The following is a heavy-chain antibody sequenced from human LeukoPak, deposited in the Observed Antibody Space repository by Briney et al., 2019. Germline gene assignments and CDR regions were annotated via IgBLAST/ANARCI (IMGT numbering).Heavy chain of an antibody. CDR3: ARGVDYALWSDASYQFYCMDV. V-gene: IGHV1-8*03. CDR2: MNPNSGDT. Sequence: GASVTLSCTASGYTFTISDINWVRQATGQGLERMGWMNPNSGDTGYAQKFQGRITFTRNTSISTAYMELSSLRPEDTAVYFCARGVDYALWSDASYQFYCMDVGGRGATVTVS. D-gene: IGHD3-3*01. J-gene: IGHJ6*03. CDR1: GYTFTISD.